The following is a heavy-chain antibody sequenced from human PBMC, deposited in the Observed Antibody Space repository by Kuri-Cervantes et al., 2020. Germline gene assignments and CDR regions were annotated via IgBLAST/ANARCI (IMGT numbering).Heavy chain of an antibody. CDR3: ARRGGE. J-gene: IGHJ4*02. V-gene: IGHV4-59*05. Sequence: ESLKISCAASGFTFSSYSMNWVRQAPGKGMEWIGSIYYSGGTYYNPSLKSRVTISVDTSKNQFSLNLNSVTAADTAVYYCARRGGEWGQGTLVTVSS. CDR2: IYYSGGT. CDR1: GFTFSSYSMN. D-gene: IGHD2-21*01.